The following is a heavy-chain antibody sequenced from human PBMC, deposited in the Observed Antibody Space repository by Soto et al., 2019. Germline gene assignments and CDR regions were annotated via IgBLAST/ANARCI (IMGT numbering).Heavy chain of an antibody. D-gene: IGHD5-18*01. J-gene: IGHJ4*02. CDR2: ISYGGST. CDR3: SRGILV. V-gene: IGHV4-31*03. CDR1: GGSINSGGYC. Sequence: QVQLQESGPGLVKPSQTLSLTCTVSGGSINSGGYCWSWIRQHPGKGLDWIGCISYGGSTSYNPSPXSXXTISVDTSKNQFSLKLTSVTAADTAVSYCSRGILVWGQGALITVSS.